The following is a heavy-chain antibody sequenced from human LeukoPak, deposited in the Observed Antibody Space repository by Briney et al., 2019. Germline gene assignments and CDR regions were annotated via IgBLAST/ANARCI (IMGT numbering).Heavy chain of an antibody. CDR2: MNPNSGNT. Sequence: GASVKVSCKASGYTFTSYDINWVRQATGQGLEWMGWMNPNSGNTGYAQKFQGRVTMTRNTSISTAYMELSSLRSEDTAVYYCARGHTAMVTYYYYGMDVWGQGTTVTVSS. CDR1: GYTFTSYD. V-gene: IGHV1-8*01. D-gene: IGHD5-18*01. CDR3: ARGHTAMVTYYYYGMDV. J-gene: IGHJ6*02.